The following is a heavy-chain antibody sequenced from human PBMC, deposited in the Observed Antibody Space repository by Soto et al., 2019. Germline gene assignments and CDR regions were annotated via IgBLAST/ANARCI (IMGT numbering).Heavy chain of an antibody. CDR3: ARVPPWGNSAGNYYIQHYDS. J-gene: IGHJ4*02. CDR1: GFTFTSYA. Sequence: ASVKVSCKSSGFTFTSYAIHWLRQAPGQRPQWMGWINGGSGNTKYSQDFQGRVTFTRDTFATTAYLELSSLRSEDTAVYYCARVPPWGNSAGNYYIQHYDSWGQGTPVTVSS. D-gene: IGHD3-10*01. V-gene: IGHV1-3*01. CDR2: INGGSGNT.